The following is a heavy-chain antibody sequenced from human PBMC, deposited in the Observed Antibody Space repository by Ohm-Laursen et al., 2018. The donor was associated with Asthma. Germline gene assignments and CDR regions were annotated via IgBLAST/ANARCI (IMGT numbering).Heavy chain of an antibody. J-gene: IGHJ4*02. CDR2: ISGSGGST. Sequence: SLRLSCSASGFTFSSYAMSWVRQAPGKGLEWVSAISGSGGSTYYADSVKGRFTISRDNSKNTLYLQMNSLRDEDTAVYYCARNAIAVAWGDYFDYWGQGTLVTVSS. CDR1: GFTFSSYA. D-gene: IGHD6-19*01. V-gene: IGHV3-23*01. CDR3: ARNAIAVAWGDYFDY.